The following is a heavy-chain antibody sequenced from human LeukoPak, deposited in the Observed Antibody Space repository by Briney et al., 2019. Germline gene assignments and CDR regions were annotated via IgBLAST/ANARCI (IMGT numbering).Heavy chain of an antibody. CDR1: GFTFVDYA. V-gene: IGHV3-9*01. CDR3: AKSSLIAAGSYYFDY. J-gene: IGHJ4*02. CDR2: ISWNSGSI. D-gene: IGHD6-13*01. Sequence: GGSLRFSCAASGFTFVDYAMHWVRQAPGKGLEWVSGISWNSGSIGYADSVKGRFTISRDNAKNSLYLQMNSLRAEDTALYYCAKSSLIAAGSYYFDYWGQGTLVTVSS.